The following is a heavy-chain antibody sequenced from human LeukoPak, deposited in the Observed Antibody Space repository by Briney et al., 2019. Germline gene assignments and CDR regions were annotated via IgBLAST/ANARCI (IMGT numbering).Heavy chain of an antibody. J-gene: IGHJ4*02. CDR1: GYSFISFY. CDR3: ARHSLIGTTPFDS. V-gene: IGHV1-46*01. Sequence: ASVKVSCKASGYSFISFYIHWVRQAAGQGLEWMGVINPSGGSTAYAQQFQGRVTTTRDTSTSTVYMELSSLRSEDTAVYYCARHSLIGTTPFDSWGQGTLVTVSS. D-gene: IGHD1-20*01. CDR2: INPSGGST.